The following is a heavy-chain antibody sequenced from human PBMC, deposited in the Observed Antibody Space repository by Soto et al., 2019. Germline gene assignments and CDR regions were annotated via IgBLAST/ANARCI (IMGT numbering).Heavy chain of an antibody. Sequence: EVQLLESGGALVQTGGSLRLSCAASELTFNNYAMSWVRQAQGKGLGWVSLIIGSGATTAYADSVRGRFTISRDNSRDTVYLHMSSLRAEDTAVYYCAKGATLFGVVINWGHGTLVTVSS. D-gene: IGHD3-3*01. J-gene: IGHJ4*01. CDR2: IIGSGATT. CDR3: AKGATLFGVVIN. CDR1: ELTFNNYA. V-gene: IGHV3-23*01.